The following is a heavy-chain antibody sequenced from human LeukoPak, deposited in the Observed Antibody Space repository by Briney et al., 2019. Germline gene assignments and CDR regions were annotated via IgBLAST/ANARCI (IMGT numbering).Heavy chain of an antibody. V-gene: IGHV4-61*02. Sequence: SQTLSLTCTVSGGSISSGSYYWSWIRQPAGKGLEWIGRIYTSGSTNYNPSLKSRVTISVDTSKNQFSLKLSSVTAADTAVYYCASLDCSGGSCYSTSYMAVWGKGTTVTFSS. CDR3: ASLDCSGGSCYSTSYMAV. J-gene: IGHJ6*03. CDR2: IYTSGST. CDR1: GGSISSGSYY. D-gene: IGHD2-15*01.